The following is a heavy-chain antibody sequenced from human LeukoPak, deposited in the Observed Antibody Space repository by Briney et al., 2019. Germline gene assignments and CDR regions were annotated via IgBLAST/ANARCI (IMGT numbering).Heavy chain of an antibody. V-gene: IGHV3-23*01. CDR3: AKGGTHFYYFDY. CDR1: GFTFSSYA. J-gene: IGHJ4*02. CDR2: ISGSGGST. Sequence: GGSLRLSCAASGFTFSSYAMSWVRQAPGKGLEWVSAISGSGGSTYYADSVRGRFTISRDNSKNTLYLQMNSLRAEDTAVYYCAKGGTHFYYFDYWGQGTLVTVSS. D-gene: IGHD1-1*01.